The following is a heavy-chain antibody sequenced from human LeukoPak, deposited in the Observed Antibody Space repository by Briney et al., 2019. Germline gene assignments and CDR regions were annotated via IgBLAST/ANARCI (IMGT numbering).Heavy chain of an antibody. V-gene: IGHV1-8*01. CDR2: MNPNSGNT. Sequence: ASVKVSRKASGYTFASYDINWVRQATGQGLEWMGWMNPNSGNTGYAQKFQGRVTMTRNTSISTAYMELSSLRSEDTAVYYCARGGPYCSSTSCYNWFDPWGQGTLVTVSS. CDR3: ARGGPYCSSTSCYNWFDP. J-gene: IGHJ5*02. D-gene: IGHD2-2*01. CDR1: GYTFASYD.